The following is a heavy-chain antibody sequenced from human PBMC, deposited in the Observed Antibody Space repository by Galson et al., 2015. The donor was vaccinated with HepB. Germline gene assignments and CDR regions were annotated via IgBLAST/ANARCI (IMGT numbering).Heavy chain of an antibody. V-gene: IGHV3-33*01. CDR1: GFTFSNFG. CDR2: IWYNGSNK. D-gene: IGHD1-26*01. Sequence: SLRLSCAASGFTFSNFGIHWVRQAPGKGLEWVAVIWYNGSNKYYADSVKGRFTISRDNSKNTLYLEMNSLRAEDTAVYYCARATPARVGATGGRFDYWGQGTLVTVSS. J-gene: IGHJ4*02. CDR3: ARATPARVGATGGRFDY.